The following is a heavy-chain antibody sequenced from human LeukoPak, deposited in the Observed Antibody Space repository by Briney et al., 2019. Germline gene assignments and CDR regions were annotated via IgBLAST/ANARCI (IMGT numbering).Heavy chain of an antibody. CDR1: GFTFSGYA. CDR3: AKGDSGGSYSFDC. CDR2: TTAGGVTM. D-gene: IGHD1-26*01. Sequence: GGSLRLSCAASGFTFSGYAMNWVRQAPGKGLEWVSSTTAGGVTMYYADSVKGRFTISKDNSKNTLYLQMNSLTVEDTAVYYCAKGDSGGSYSFDCWGQGTLVTVSS. J-gene: IGHJ4*02. V-gene: IGHV3-23*01.